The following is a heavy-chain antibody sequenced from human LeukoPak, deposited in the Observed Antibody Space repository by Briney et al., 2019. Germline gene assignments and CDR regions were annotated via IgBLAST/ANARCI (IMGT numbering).Heavy chain of an antibody. CDR3: ARERGSTAFDI. D-gene: IGHD1-26*01. Sequence: GGSLRLSCAASGNYWMHWVRQAPGKGLVWVSHINSDGSWTSYADSVKGRFTISKDNAKNTVYLQMNSLRAEDTAVYYCARERGSTAFDIWGQGTMVTVSS. J-gene: IGHJ3*02. V-gene: IGHV3-74*01. CDR1: GNYW. CDR2: INSDGSWT.